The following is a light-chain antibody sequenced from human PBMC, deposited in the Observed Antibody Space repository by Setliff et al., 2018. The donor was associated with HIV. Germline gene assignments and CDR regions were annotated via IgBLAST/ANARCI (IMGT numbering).Light chain of an antibody. Sequence: SYELTQPPSVSVAPGKTARITCGGNNIGSKSVHWYQQKPGQAPVLVIYYDTDRPSGIPERFSGSNSGNTATLTISRVKAGDEADYYCQVWDSSSDHLYVFGTGTKV. CDR2: YDT. J-gene: IGLJ1*01. V-gene: IGLV3-21*04. CDR1: NIGSKS. CDR3: QVWDSSSDHLYV.